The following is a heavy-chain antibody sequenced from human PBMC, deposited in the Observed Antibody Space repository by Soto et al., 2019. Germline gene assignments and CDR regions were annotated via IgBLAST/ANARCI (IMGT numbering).Heavy chain of an antibody. CDR3: ARSQGSSTSLEIYYYYYYGMDV. V-gene: IGHV1-69*01. D-gene: IGHD2-2*01. CDR1: GGTFSSYA. Sequence: QVQLVQSGAAVQKPGSSVKVSCKASGGTFSSYAISWVRQAPGQGLEWMGGIIPISGTANYAQKFQGRVTITADESTSTAYMELSSLRSEDTAVYYCARSQGSSTSLEIYYYYYYGMDVWGQGTTVTVSS. CDR2: IIPISGTA. J-gene: IGHJ6*02.